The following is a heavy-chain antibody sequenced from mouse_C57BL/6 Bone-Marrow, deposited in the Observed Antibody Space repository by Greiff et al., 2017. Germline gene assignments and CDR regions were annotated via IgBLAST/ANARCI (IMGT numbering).Heavy chain of an antibody. CDR1: GFTFTDYY. J-gene: IGHJ3*01. CDR2: IRNKANGYTT. Sequence: EVQGVESGGGLVQPGGSLSLSCAASGFTFTDYYMSWVRQPPGKALEWLGFIRNKANGYTTEYSASVKGRFTISSDNFQSILYLQMNAQGAEDSATYYCTRYEGYDPFAYWGQGTLVTVSA. CDR3: TRYEGYDPFAY. V-gene: IGHV7-3*01. D-gene: IGHD2-2*01.